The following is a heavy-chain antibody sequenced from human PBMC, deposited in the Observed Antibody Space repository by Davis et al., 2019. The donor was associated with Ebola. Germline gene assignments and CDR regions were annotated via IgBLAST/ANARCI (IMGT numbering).Heavy chain of an antibody. CDR1: SGSISSYY. CDR2: INHSGST. CDR3: ARGRAMVQY. D-gene: IGHD5-18*01. Sequence: SETLSLTCTVSSGSISSYYWSWIRQPPGKGLEWIGEINHSGSTNYNPSLKSRVTISVDTSKNQFSLKLSSETAADTAVYYCARGRAMVQYWGQGTLVTVSS. J-gene: IGHJ4*02. V-gene: IGHV4-34*01.